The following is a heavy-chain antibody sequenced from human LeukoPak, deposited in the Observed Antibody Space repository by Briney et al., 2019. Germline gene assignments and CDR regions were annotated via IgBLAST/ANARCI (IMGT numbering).Heavy chain of an antibody. D-gene: IGHD1-26*01. Sequence: PGGSLRLSCAASGFKFRDYGMHWVRQAPGKGLEWVALIWYDGTAKDYADSVKGRFTISRDNSKNTLYLQMNSLRAEDTAVYYCARARMVGGTTYYFAYWGQGTLVTVSS. CDR1: GFKFRDYG. CDR3: ARARMVGGTTYYFAY. V-gene: IGHV3-33*01. J-gene: IGHJ4*02. CDR2: IWYDGTAK.